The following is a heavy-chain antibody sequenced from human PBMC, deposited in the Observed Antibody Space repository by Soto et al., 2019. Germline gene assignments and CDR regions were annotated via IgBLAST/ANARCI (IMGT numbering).Heavy chain of an antibody. D-gene: IGHD3-10*01. V-gene: IGHV1-2*02. CDR1: GYTFTAYY. CDR2: INPATGAT. J-gene: IGHJ5*02. CDR3: ARVKYGNLRPPTYRFGP. Sequence: ASVKVSCKASGYTFTAYYIHWERQAPGQGPEWMACINPATGATHSAPKFQGRVTVTSDTSINTSSMELSSLRSDDTAVYYCARVKYGNLRPPTYRFGPWGQLPLVTVSS.